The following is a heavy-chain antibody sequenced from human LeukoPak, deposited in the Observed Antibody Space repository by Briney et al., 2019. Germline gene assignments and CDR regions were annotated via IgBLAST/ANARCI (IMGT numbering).Heavy chain of an antibody. V-gene: IGHV4-59*01. CDR1: GGSISSYY. CDR3: ASWDYYGSGRIDY. CDR2: IYYSGST. J-gene: IGHJ4*02. Sequence: SETLSLTCTVSGGSISSYYWSWIRQPPGKGLEWIGYIYYSGSTNYNPSLKSRVTISVDTSKNQFPLKLSSVTAADTAVYYCASWDYYGSGRIDYWGQGTLVTVSS. D-gene: IGHD3-10*01.